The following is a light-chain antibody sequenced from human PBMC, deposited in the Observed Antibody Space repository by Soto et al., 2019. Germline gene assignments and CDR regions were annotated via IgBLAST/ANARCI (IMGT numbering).Light chain of an antibody. V-gene: IGKV1-39*01. CDR3: QQSYISPYT. CDR2: AAS. Sequence: DTQMTQSPSSLSASVGDRVTITCRASQTTNNYLNWYQQKPGKAPKLLIYAASALQSGVPSRFSSSGSETDFTLTISSLRPEDSATYYCQQSYISPYTFGQGTRLEIK. J-gene: IGKJ2*01. CDR1: QTTNNY.